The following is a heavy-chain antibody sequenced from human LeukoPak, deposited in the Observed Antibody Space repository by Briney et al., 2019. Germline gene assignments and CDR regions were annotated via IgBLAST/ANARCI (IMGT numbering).Heavy chain of an antibody. J-gene: IGHJ4*02. CDR2: ISGSGGST. Sequence: GGSLRLSCAASGFTFSSYAMSWVRQAPGKGLEWVSAISGSGGSTYYADSVKGRFTISRDNYKNTLYLQMNSLRAEDTAVYYCARPIAALGESFWGQGTLVTVSS. D-gene: IGHD6-13*01. CDR1: GFTFSSYA. V-gene: IGHV3-23*01. CDR3: ARPIAALGESF.